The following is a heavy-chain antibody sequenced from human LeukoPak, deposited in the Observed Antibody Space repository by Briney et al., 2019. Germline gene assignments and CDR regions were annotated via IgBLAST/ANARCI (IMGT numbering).Heavy chain of an antibody. CDR1: EGTFSSYA. J-gene: IGHJ4*02. D-gene: IGHD1-14*01. CDR3: ARDLYRAGIKTGYYFDY. CDR2: IIPIFGTA. Sequence: SVKVSCKASEGTFSSYAISWVRQAPGQGLEWMGRIIPIFGTANYAQKFQGRVTITTDESTGTAYMELSSLRSEDTAVYYCARDLYRAGIKTGYYFDYWGQGTLVTVSS. V-gene: IGHV1-69*05.